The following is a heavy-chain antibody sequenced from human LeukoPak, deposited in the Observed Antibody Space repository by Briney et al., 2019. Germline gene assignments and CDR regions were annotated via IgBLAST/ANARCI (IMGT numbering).Heavy chain of an antibody. V-gene: IGHV4-59*01. Sequence: ETLSLTCTVPGGSISSCYWSWIRQPPGKGLEWIGYIYYSGSTNYNPSLKSRVTISVDTSKNQFSLKLSSVTAADTAVYYCARGRYKYSGSYYAFDIWGQGTMVTVSS. CDR1: GGSISSCY. CDR2: IYYSGST. CDR3: ARGRYKYSGSYYAFDI. D-gene: IGHD1-26*01. J-gene: IGHJ3*02.